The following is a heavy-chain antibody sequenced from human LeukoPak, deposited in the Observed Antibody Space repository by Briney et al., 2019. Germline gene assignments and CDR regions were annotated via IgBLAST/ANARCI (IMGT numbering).Heavy chain of an antibody. CDR2: IYHSGDN. J-gene: IGHJ4*02. Sequence: SETLSLTCTVSGGSVRSSYWSWIRQPPGRELEYIGFIYHSGDNKYNPSLSSRVTLSLDTSKNQFSLNLSSVTAADSAVYYCARHNGGSYLDYWAQGTLVTVSS. D-gene: IGHD2-8*01. CDR1: GGSVRSSY. CDR3: ARHNGGSYLDY. V-gene: IGHV4-59*02.